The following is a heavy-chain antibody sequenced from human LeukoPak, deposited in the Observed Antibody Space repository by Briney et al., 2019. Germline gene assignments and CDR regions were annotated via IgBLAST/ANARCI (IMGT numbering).Heavy chain of an antibody. Sequence: SETLSLTCAVYGGSFSGYYWSWIRQPPGKGLEWIGEINHSGSTNYNPSLKSRVTISVDTSKNQFSLKLSSVAAADTAVYCCARGRCSSTSCYVIRGMDVWGQGTTATVSS. V-gene: IGHV4-34*01. CDR3: ARGRCSSTSCYVIRGMDV. D-gene: IGHD2-2*01. J-gene: IGHJ6*02. CDR2: INHSGST. CDR1: GGSFSGYY.